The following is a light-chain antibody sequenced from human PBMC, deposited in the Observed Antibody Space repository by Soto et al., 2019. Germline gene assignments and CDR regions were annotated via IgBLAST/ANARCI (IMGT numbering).Light chain of an antibody. J-gene: IGLJ1*01. CDR3: SSYSTSFFYV. V-gene: IGLV2-14*03. CDR1: SSDIGFYNY. Sequence: QSVLTQPASVSGSPGQSITISCTGTSSDIGFYNYVSWYQQYPGEAPNLLIYGVTNRPSGVSYRFSGSKSGSTASLTISGLRDEDEADYYCSSYSTSFFYVFGTGTKVTVL. CDR2: GVT.